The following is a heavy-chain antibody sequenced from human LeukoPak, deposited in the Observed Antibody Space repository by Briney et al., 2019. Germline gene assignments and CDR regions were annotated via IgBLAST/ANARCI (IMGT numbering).Heavy chain of an antibody. CDR1: GFTFSSYA. D-gene: IGHD3-22*01. CDR2: ISGSGGST. Sequence: GGSLRLSCAASGFTFSSYAMSWVRQAPGKGLEWVSAISGSGGSTYYADSVKGRFTISRDNSKNTLYLQMNSLRAEDTAVYYCAKDNYDSGGYYYYYSYVMDVWGQGTRVTVS. CDR3: AKDNYDSGGYYYYYSYVMDV. J-gene: IGHJ6*02. V-gene: IGHV3-23*01.